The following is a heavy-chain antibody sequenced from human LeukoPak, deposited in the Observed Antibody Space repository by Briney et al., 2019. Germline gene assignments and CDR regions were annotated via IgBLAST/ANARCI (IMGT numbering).Heavy chain of an antibody. CDR2: IIPIFGIA. J-gene: IGHJ6*03. CDR3: ARSGIAAAGTSYYYYYMDV. CDR1: GGTFISYA. Sequence: ASVKVSCKASGGTFISYAITWVRQAPGQGLEWMGGIIPIFGIADYAQKFQARVTITADKSTSTAYMDLSSLRSDDTAVYYCARSGIAAAGTSYYYYYMDVWGKGTTVTISS. V-gene: IGHV1-69*10. D-gene: IGHD6-13*01.